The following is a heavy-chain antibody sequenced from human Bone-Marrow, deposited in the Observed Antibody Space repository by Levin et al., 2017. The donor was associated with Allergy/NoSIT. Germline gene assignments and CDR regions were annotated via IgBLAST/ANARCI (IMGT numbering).Heavy chain of an antibody. Sequence: SQTLSLTCSVSGGSISNSYWSWIRQAPGKGLEWIGYIKNSGTTKYNPSLNSRVTMSADTSKNQVSLRLTSVTAADTAVYYCASLGYTISYYDYAMDVWGQGTTVTVSS. CDR2: IKNSGTT. CDR3: ASLGYTISYYDYAMDV. CDR1: GGSISNSY. J-gene: IGHJ6*02. D-gene: IGHD5-12*01. V-gene: IGHV4-59*01.